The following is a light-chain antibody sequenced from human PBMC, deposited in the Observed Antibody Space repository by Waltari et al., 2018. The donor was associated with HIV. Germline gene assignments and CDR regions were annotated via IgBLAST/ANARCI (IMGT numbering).Light chain of an antibody. J-gene: IGLJ3*02. V-gene: IGLV1-47*01. CDR2: KNT. CDR1: SSNIGINF. Sequence: QSVLTQPPSASGTPGQRVPISCSGSSSNIGINFVSWYQHLPGTAPKVLIYKNTQRPSGVPDRFSGSKSATSASLAISGLRSEDEADYYCAAWDDSLSGWVFGGGTQLTVL. CDR3: AAWDDSLSGWV.